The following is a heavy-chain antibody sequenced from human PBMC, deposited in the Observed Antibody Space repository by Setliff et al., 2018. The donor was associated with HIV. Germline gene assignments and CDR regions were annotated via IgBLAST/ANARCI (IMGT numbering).Heavy chain of an antibody. CDR3: ARGRLLWSGSYYYYYMDV. CDR1: GFTFSSFS. CDR2: ISTDSDYI. Sequence: PGGSLRLSCAASGFTFSSFSMNWVRQAPGKGLEWVSSISTDSDYIYYADSVKGRFTVSRDNAKSSLYLQMNSLKTEDTAVYYCARGRLLWSGSYYYYYMDVWGKGTTVTVSS. D-gene: IGHD3-10*01. J-gene: IGHJ6*03. V-gene: IGHV3-21*04.